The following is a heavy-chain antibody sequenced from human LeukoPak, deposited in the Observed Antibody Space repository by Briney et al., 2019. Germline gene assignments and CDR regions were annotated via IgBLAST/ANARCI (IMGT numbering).Heavy chain of an antibody. CDR3: ARDLVVPAATNPQYYYYGMTS. Sequence: SEPLSLPCTVSGGSLSRYYWRWIREPPGKGLEWLGYIYYSGRTNYNPSLKSRVTISVDTSKSQYSLKMSSVTAADTAVYYCARDLVVPAATNPQYYYYGMTSGAKGPRSPSP. CDR1: GGSLSRYY. J-gene: IGHJ6*02. CDR2: IYYSGRT. D-gene: IGHD2-2*01. V-gene: IGHV4-59*01.